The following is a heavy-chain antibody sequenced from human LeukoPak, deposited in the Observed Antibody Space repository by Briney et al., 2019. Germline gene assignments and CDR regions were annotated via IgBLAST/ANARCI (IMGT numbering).Heavy chain of an antibody. V-gene: IGHV4-38-2*02. CDR1: GYSISSGYY. Sequence: SETLSLTCTVSGYSISSGYYWGWIRQPPGKGLEWIGSIYHSGSTYYNPSLKSRVTISVDTSKNQFSLKLSSVTAADTAVSYCARDPAWDPWGQGTLVTVSS. CDR3: ARDPAWDP. J-gene: IGHJ5*02. D-gene: IGHD2-2*01. CDR2: IYHSGST.